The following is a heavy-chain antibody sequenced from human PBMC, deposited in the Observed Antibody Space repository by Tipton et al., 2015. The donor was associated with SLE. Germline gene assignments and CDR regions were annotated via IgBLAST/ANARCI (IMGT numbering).Heavy chain of an antibody. J-gene: IGHJ2*01. CDR2: IYYSGST. Sequence: TLSLTCTVSGGSISSSSYQWAWIRQSPGKGLEWIGNIYYSGSTNYNPSLKSRVTISVDTSKNQFSLKLSSVTAADTAVYYCARDVSSGWYFDLWGRGTLVTVSS. CDR1: GGSISSSSYQ. D-gene: IGHD6-19*01. V-gene: IGHV4-39*07. CDR3: ARDVSSGWYFDL.